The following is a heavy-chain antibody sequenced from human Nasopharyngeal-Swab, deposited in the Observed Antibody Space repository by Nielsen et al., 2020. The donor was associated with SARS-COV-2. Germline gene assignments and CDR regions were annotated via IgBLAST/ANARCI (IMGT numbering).Heavy chain of an antibody. D-gene: IGHD3-3*01. Sequence: SVKVSCKAYGGTFSSYAISWVRQAPGQGLEWMGGIIPIFGTANYAQKFQGRVTITADESTSTAYMELSSLRSEDTAVYYCARDLWRRAARDYYYYGMDVWGQGTTVTVSS. J-gene: IGHJ6*02. V-gene: IGHV1-69*13. CDR3: ARDLWRRAARDYYYYGMDV. CDR2: IIPIFGTA. CDR1: GGTFSSYA.